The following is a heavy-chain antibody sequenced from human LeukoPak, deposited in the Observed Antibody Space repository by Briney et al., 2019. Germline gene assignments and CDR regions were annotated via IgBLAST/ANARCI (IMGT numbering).Heavy chain of an antibody. J-gene: IGHJ3*02. CDR2: ISYSGST. V-gene: IGHV4-59*08. D-gene: IGHD3-9*01. CDR3: ARQGYDILTGYIDAFDI. Sequence: SEILSLTCTVSGGSISSYYWSWIRQPPGKGLEWIGYISYSGSTNYNPSLKSRVTISIDTSKNQFSLKLRSVTAADTAIYYCARQGYDILTGYIDAFDIWGQGTMVTVSS. CDR1: GGSISSYY.